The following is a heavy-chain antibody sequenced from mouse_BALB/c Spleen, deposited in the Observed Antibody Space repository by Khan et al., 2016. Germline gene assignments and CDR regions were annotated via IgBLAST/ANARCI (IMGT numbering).Heavy chain of an antibody. Sequence: QVRLQQPGTELPRPGASVKLSCKVSGYTFTDYYLHWVKQRTGQGLEWIGEIFPGSGITYYTEKFKGMASLTADTSSSTAYMQLSSLTSADSAVYFCARSYYGDFAMDYWGHGASVTVSS. CDR2: IFPGSGIT. J-gene: IGHJ4*01. CDR3: ARSYYGDFAMDY. CDR1: GYTFTDYY. V-gene: IGHV1-77*01. D-gene: IGHD1-2*01.